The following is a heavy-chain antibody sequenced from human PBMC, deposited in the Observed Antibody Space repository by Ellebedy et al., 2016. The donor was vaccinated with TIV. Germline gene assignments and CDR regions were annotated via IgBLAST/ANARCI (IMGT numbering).Heavy chain of an antibody. CDR2: IGGNGDT. Sequence: GESLKISCSASGFTFSSYAMHWVRQAPGKGLEFVSAIGGNGDTYYADSVKGRFTISRDDSKNALYLQMSSLRSEDTAVYYCVKDRGWLQTDDAFDIWGQGTKVTVSS. V-gene: IGHV3-64D*09. CDR1: GFTFSSYA. J-gene: IGHJ3*02. CDR3: VKDRGWLQTDDAFDI. D-gene: IGHD5-18*01.